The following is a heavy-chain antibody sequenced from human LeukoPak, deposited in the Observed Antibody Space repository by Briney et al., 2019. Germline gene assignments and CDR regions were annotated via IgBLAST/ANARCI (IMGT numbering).Heavy chain of an antibody. D-gene: IGHD6-13*01. Sequence: SETLSLTCTVSGGSISSGSYYWSWIRQPAGKGLEWIGRIYTSGSTNYNPSLKSRVTISVDTSKNQFSLKLSSVTAADTAVYYCARQQLVPYNWFDPWGQGTLDTVSS. V-gene: IGHV4-61*02. CDR3: ARQQLVPYNWFDP. J-gene: IGHJ5*02. CDR1: GGSISSGSYY. CDR2: IYTSGST.